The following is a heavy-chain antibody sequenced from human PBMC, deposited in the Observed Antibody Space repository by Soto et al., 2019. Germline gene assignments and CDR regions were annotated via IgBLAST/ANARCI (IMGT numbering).Heavy chain of an antibody. CDR1: GGSFSGYY. CDR2: INYSGST. V-gene: IGHV4-34*01. J-gene: IGHJ4*02. Sequence: SETLSLTCAVYGGSFSGYYWSWIRQPPGKGLEWIGYINYSGSTKYKPSLKSRVTISVDTSKNQFSLKVSSATAADTAVYYCARHSNRNYGLYYFDYWGLGALVTVS. D-gene: IGHD4-4*01. CDR3: ARHSNRNYGLYYFDY.